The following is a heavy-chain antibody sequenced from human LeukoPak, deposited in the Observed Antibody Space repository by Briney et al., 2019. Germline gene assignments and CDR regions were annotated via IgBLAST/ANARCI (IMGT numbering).Heavy chain of an antibody. CDR3: ANNGPYYYYYYMDV. V-gene: IGHV4-34*01. Sequence: SETLSLTCTVSGGSISSYYWSWIRQPPGKGLEWIGEINHSGSTNYNPSLKSRVTISVDTSKNQFSLKLSSVTAADTAVYYCANNGPYYYYYYMDVWGKGTTVTVSS. D-gene: IGHD1-1*01. CDR2: INHSGST. CDR1: GGSISSYY. J-gene: IGHJ6*03.